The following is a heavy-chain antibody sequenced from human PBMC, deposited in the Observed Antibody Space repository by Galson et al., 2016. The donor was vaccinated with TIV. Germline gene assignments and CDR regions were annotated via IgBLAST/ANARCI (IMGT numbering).Heavy chain of an antibody. CDR2: IYSGGST. CDR3: ARDRRHCGNECYLYYYYGMDV. J-gene: IGHJ6*02. V-gene: IGHV3-53*05. Sequence: SLRLSCAASGFIVSSNYMTWVRQAPGKGLEWVSLIYSGGSTSYADSVKGRFTISRDNSKNTVYLQMNSLRAEDTALYYCARDRRHCGNECYLYYYYGMDVWGQGTTVTVSS. D-gene: IGHD2-21*01. CDR1: GFIVSSNY.